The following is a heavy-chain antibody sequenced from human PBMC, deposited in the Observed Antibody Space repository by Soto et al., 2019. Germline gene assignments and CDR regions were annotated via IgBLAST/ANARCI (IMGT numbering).Heavy chain of an antibody. J-gene: IGHJ4*02. Sequence: EVQLVESGGGLVQPGGSLRLSCAASGFTFSSYWMHWVRQAPGKGLVWVSRINSDGSSTSYAVSVKGRFTISRDNAKNTLNLQMNSLRAEDTAVYYCVRTSLVVAAATREDYWGQGTLVTVSS. D-gene: IGHD2-15*01. V-gene: IGHV3-74*01. CDR3: VRTSLVVAAATREDY. CDR2: INSDGSST. CDR1: GFTFSSYW.